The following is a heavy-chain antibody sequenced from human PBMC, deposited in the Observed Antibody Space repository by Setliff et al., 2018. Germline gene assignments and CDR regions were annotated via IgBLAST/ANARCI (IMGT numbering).Heavy chain of an antibody. J-gene: IGHJ6*03. CDR1: GGSISSGGYY. V-gene: IGHV4-31*03. CDR2: IYYSGST. Sequence: ASETLSLTCTVSGGSISSGGYYWSWIRQHPGKGLEWIGYIYYSGSTYYNPSLKSRVTISVDTSKNQFSLKLSSVTAADTAVYYCARAISGWYSAHYYYMDVWGKGTTVTVSS. CDR3: ARAISGWYSAHYYYMDV. D-gene: IGHD6-19*01.